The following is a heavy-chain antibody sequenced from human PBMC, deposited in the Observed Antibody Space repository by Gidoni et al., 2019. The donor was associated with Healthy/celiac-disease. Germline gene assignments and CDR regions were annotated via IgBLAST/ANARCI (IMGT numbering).Heavy chain of an antibody. CDR3: ARDNVSSGWYDWYFDL. CDR2: IYTSGST. D-gene: IGHD6-19*01. CDR1: GGSISRYY. V-gene: IGHV4-4*07. J-gene: IGHJ2*01. Sequence: QVQLQESGPGLVKPSETLSLTCTVSGGSISRYYWSWIRQPAGKGLEWIGRIYTSGSTNYNPSLKSRVTMSVDTSKNQFSLKLSSVTAADTAVYYCARDNVSSGWYDWYFDLWGRGTLVTVSS.